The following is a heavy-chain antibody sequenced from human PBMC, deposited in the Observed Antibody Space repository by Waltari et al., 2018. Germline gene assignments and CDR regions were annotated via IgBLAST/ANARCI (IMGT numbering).Heavy chain of an antibody. CDR1: GYSFTHY. CDR3: ARVWFHSGLDY. J-gene: IGHJ4*02. CDR2: INPNSGGT. D-gene: IGHD6-19*01. Sequence: QVQLVQSGAEVKKPGASVKVSCKASGYSFTHYMHWVRQAPGKGLEWMGWINPNSGGTQYAQRFQGRVTMTRDTAITTVFMELSGLRDDDTAVYYCARVWFHSGLDYWGQGTLVTVSS. V-gene: IGHV1-2*02.